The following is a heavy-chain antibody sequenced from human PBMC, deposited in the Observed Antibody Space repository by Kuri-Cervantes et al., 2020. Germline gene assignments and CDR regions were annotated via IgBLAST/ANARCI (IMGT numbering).Heavy chain of an antibody. J-gene: IGHJ5*02. D-gene: IGHD4-11*01. CDR3: ARVGYSNYWFDP. CDR1: GGSISSYY. CDR2: IYYSGST. V-gene: IGHV4-31*01. Sequence: SETLSLTCTVSGGSISSYYWNWIRQHPGKGLEWIGYIYYSGSTYYNPSLKSLVTISVDTSKNQFSLKLSSVTAADTAVYYCARVGYSNYWFDPWGQGTLVTVSS.